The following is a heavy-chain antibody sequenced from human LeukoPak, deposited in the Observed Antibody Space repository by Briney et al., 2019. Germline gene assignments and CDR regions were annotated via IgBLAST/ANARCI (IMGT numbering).Heavy chain of an antibody. CDR2: MNPNSGNT. Sequence: ASVKVSCKTSGFAFTSYDINWVRQATGQGLEWMGWMNPNSGNTGYAQKFQGRVTMTRNTSISTAYMELSSLRSEDTAVYYCARGSGSKDPDYWGQGTLVTVSS. D-gene: IGHD3-10*01. CDR3: ARGSGSKDPDY. CDR1: GFAFTSYD. V-gene: IGHV1-8*01. J-gene: IGHJ4*02.